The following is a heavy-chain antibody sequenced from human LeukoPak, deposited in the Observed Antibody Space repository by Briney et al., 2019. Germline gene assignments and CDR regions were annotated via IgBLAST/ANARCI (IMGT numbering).Heavy chain of an antibody. CDR1: GITLSNYG. J-gene: IGHJ4*02. CDR2: ISERGGST. CDR3: AKRGIVIRAVIIIGFHKEAYYFDY. Sequence: PGGSLRLSCVVSGITLSNYGMSWVRQAPGKGLEWVSGISERGGSTNYADSVKGRFIISRDTSKNTVYLQMNSLRGEDTAVYFCAKRGIVIRAVIIIGFHKEAYYFDYWGQGILVTVSS. V-gene: IGHV3-23*01. D-gene: IGHD3-10*01.